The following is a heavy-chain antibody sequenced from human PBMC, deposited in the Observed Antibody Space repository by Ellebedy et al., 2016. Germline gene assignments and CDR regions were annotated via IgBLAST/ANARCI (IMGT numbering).Heavy chain of an antibody. J-gene: IGHJ4*02. CDR2: INHSGST. V-gene: IGHV4-34*01. D-gene: IGHD3-10*01. CDR3: ARVTTMVRGVIDY. CDR1: GGSISSYY. Sequence: SETLSLTXTVSGGSISSYYWSWIRQPPGKGLEWIGEINHSGSTNYNPSLESRVTISVDTSKNQFSLKLTSVTAADTAVYYCARVTTMVRGVIDYWGQGALVTVSS.